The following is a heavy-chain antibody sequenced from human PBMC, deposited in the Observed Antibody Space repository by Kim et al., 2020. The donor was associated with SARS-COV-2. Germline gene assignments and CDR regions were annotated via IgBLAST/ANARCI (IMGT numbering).Heavy chain of an antibody. V-gene: IGHV2-5*02. J-gene: IGHJ4*02. Sequence: SGPTLVKPTQTLTLTCTFSGFSLSTSGVGVGWIRQPPGKALEWLALIYWDDDKRYSPSLKSRLTITKDTSKNQVVLTMTNMDPVDTATYYCAHRTGRQIWFGELYEDNHFDYWGQGTLVTVSS. CDR1: GFSLSTSGVG. CDR3: AHRTGRQIWFGELYEDNHFDY. D-gene: IGHD3-10*01. CDR2: IYWDDDK.